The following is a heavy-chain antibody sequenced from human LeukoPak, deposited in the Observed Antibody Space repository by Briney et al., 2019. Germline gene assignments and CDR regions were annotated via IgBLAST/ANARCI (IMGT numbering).Heavy chain of an antibody. CDR2: ISSSGDNT. CDR1: GSTFSSYA. Sequence: PGGSLTLSCAASGSTFSSYAMNWVRQAPGKGLEWVSAISSSGDNTYFADSVKGRFTISRDKSKNTLYLQMNSLRAEDTAVYYCAKQGGGNCYNNLDYWGQGTLVTVSS. CDR3: AKQGGGNCYNNLDY. D-gene: IGHD2-15*01. J-gene: IGHJ4*02. V-gene: IGHV3-23*01.